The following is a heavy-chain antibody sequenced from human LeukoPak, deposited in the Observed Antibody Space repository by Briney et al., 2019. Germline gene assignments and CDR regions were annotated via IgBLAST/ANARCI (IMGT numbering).Heavy chain of an antibody. J-gene: IGHJ4*02. CDR3: ARLVGSSWYHEVLFGRDY. D-gene: IGHD6-13*01. CDR1: GGSISSYY. V-gene: IGHV4-39*01. CDR2: IHYRGNT. Sequence: SETLSLTCTVSGGSISSYYWGWIRQPPGKGLEWIGTIHYRGNTYYNPSLKSRVAISVDTSKNQFSLKLTSVTAADTAMYYCARLVGSSWYHEVLFGRDYWGQGTLVTVSS.